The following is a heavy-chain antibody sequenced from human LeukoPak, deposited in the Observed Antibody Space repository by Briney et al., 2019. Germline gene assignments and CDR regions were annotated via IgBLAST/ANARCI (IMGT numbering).Heavy chain of an antibody. CDR1: GFTFSGHY. D-gene: IGHD7-27*01. CDR3: TRYGDSANKVDF. J-gene: IGHJ4*02. V-gene: IGHV3-11*01. CDR2: IGISGETL. Sequence: GGSLRLSCAASGFTFSGHYMSWIRQAPGKGLEWLSHIGISGETLYNADSVKGRFTISRDNGKSTLYLQMNSLRVEDTAVYYCTRYGDSANKVDFWGQGTLVTVSS.